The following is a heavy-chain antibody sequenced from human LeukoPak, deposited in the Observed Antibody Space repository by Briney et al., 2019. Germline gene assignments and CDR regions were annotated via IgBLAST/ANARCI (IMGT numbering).Heavy chain of an antibody. V-gene: IGHV3-30*04. D-gene: IGHD2-2*02. CDR3: ARDGYCSSTSCYTGLDY. CDR1: GFTFSSYA. J-gene: IGHJ4*02. CDR2: ISYDGSNK. Sequence: GRSLRLSCAASGFTFSSYAMHWVRQAPGKGLEWVAVISYDGSNKYYAGSVKGRFTISRDNSKNTLYLQMNSLRAEDTAVYYCARDGYCSSTSCYTGLDYWGQGTLVTVSS.